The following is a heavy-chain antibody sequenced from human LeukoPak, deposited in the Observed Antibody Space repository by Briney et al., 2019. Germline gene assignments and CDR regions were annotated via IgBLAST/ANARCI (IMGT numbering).Heavy chain of an antibody. J-gene: IGHJ6*03. CDR2: INPSGGST. CDR3: ARDRGTGGYSYGHPYYYYSMDV. Sequence: GASVKVSCKASGYTFTSYYMHWVRQAPGQGLEWMGIINPSGGSTSYAQKFQGRVTMTRDMSTSTVYMELSSLRSEDTAVYYCARDRGTGGYSYGHPYYYYSMDVWGKGTTVTVSS. V-gene: IGHV1-46*01. CDR1: GYTFTSYY. D-gene: IGHD5-18*01.